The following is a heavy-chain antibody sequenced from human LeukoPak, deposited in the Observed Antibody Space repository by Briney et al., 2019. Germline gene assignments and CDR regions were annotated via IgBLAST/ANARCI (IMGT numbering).Heavy chain of an antibody. J-gene: IGHJ4*02. CDR3: ARDPYGGSDY. Sequence: GGSLRLSCAASGFTFSSYAMHWVRQAPGKGLEWVAVISYDGSNKYYADSVKGRFTISRDNSKNTPYLQMNSLRAEDTAVYYCARDPYGGSDYWGQGTLVTVSS. D-gene: IGHD4-23*01. CDR1: GFTFSSYA. CDR2: ISYDGSNK. V-gene: IGHV3-30-3*01.